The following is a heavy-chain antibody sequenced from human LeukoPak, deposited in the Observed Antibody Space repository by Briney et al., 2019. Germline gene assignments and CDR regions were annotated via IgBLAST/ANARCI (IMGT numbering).Heavy chain of an antibody. CDR3: VRFGELKLFDY. Sequence: AVKVSCKASGGSFTSYAISWVRQAPGQGLEWMGGIIPIFGTANYAQKFQGRVTITADKSTSTAYMELSSLRSEDTAVYYCVRFGELKLFDYWGQGTLVTVSS. CDR1: GGSFTSYA. CDR2: IIPIFGTA. V-gene: IGHV1-69*06. D-gene: IGHD3-10*01. J-gene: IGHJ4*02.